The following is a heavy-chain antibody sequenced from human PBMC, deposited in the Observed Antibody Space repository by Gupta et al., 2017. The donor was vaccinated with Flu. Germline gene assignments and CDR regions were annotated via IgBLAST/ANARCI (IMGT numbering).Heavy chain of an antibody. CDR3: ARDLAPMVRGSHHEEHDY. CDR1: GYTFTGYY. D-gene: IGHD3-10*01. V-gene: IGHV1-2*06. J-gene: IGHJ4*02. Sequence: QVQLVQSGAEVKKPGASVTVSCKASGYTFTGYYLHWVRPAPGQGLEWMGRINPNSGGTNYAQKFQGRVTMTRDTSISTAYMELSRLRSDDTAVYYCARDLAPMVRGSHHEEHDYWGQGTLVTVSS. CDR2: INPNSGGT.